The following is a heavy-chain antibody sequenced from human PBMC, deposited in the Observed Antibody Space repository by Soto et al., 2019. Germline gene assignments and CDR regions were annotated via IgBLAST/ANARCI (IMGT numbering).Heavy chain of an antibody. CDR1: GYTFIGYY. V-gene: IGHV1-2*02. D-gene: IGHD2-15*01. CDR2: INPNSGST. Sequence: QVQLVQSGAEVKKPGASVKVSCKASGYTFIGYYIHWVRQAPGQGLEWMGWINPNSGSTNYAQKFQGRVTMTKYTSISTTYMDLSRLIYDDTAVYYCARSCSSVSCYDESWGQGTMVTVSS. CDR3: ARSCSSVSCYDES. J-gene: IGHJ3*01.